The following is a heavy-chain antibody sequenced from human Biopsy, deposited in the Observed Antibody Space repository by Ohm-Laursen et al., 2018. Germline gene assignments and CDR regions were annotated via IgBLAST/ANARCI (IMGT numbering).Heavy chain of an antibody. CDR2: ISPSGATT. J-gene: IGHJ6*02. CDR1: GNTFATYH. Sequence: SVKVSCNASGNTFATYHIHWVRQAPGQGLEWMGVISPSGATTSFSQKFQGRITMTRDTSTGTVYMDLNSLGSGDTAVYYCARAGVGSDGTDSYYYGMDVWGPGTTVTVSS. CDR3: ARAGVGSDGTDSYYYGMDV. V-gene: IGHV1-46*01. D-gene: IGHD5-24*01.